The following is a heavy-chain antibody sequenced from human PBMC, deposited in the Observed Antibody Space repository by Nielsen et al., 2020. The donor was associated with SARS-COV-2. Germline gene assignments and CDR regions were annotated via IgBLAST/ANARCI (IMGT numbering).Heavy chain of an antibody. J-gene: IGHJ4*02. CDR3: ARERGTYYYDSSGYYFCDY. D-gene: IGHD3-22*01. V-gene: IGHV4-34*01. CDR2: INHSGST. Sequence: SETLSLTCAVYGGSFSGYYWSWIRQPPGKGLEWIGEINHSGSTNYNPSLKSRVTISVDKSKNQFSLKLSSVTAADTAVYYCARERGTYYYDSSGYYFCDYWGQGTLVTVSS. CDR1: GGSFSGYY.